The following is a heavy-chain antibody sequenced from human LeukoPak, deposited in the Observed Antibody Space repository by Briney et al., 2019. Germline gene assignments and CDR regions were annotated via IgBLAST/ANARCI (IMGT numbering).Heavy chain of an antibody. Sequence: GGSLRLSCAASGFTFSSYAMSWVRQAPGKGLEWVSSISSSSSYIYYADSVKGRFTISRDNAKNSLYLQMNSLRAEDTAVYYCARDSKSLVAATQASGYWGQGTLVTVSS. V-gene: IGHV3-21*01. D-gene: IGHD2-15*01. CDR1: GFTFSSYA. CDR3: ARDSKSLVAATQASGY. J-gene: IGHJ4*02. CDR2: ISSSSSYI.